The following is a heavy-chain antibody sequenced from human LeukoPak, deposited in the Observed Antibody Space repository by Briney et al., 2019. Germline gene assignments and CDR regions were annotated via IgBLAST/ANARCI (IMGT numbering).Heavy chain of an antibody. CDR2: FDPEDGET. J-gene: IGHJ4*02. Sequence: ASVKVSCKASGYTFTSYDINWVRQATGQGLEWMGGFDPEDGETIYAQKFQGRVTMTEDTSTDTAYMELSGLRSEDTAVYYCATGISGYDFDYWGQGTLVTVSS. CDR1: GYTFTSYD. D-gene: IGHD5-12*01. CDR3: ATGISGYDFDY. V-gene: IGHV1-24*01.